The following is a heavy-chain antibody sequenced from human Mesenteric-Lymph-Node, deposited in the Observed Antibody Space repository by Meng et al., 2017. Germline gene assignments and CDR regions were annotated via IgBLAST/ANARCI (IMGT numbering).Heavy chain of an antibody. V-gene: IGHV4-34*01. CDR2: INHSGST. CDR1: GGSFSGSY. Sequence: QVQLAQWGAGLLQPSETLSLTCAVYGGSFSGSYWSWIRQPPGKGLEWIGEINHSGSTNYNPSLKSRVTISVDKSKNQLSLKLNSVTAADTAVYYCASSDYYRSDYWGQGTLVTVSS. J-gene: IGHJ4*02. CDR3: ASSDYYRSDY. D-gene: IGHD3-22*01.